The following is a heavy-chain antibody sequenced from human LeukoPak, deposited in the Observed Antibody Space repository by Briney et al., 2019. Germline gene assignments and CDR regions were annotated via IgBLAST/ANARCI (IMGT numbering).Heavy chain of an antibody. D-gene: IGHD6-19*01. CDR3: AKGRDTSGRQNFDF. CDR1: GFTFTSYA. V-gene: IGHV3-23*01. CDR2: ISASGSGT. J-gene: IGHJ4*02. Sequence: PGGSLRLSCEASGFTFTSYAMHWVRQAPGKGLEWVSSISASGSGTFYTDSMSGRFTISRDNAKKTLFLQMKNLRLRDTALYYCAKGRDTSGRQNFDFWGQGTLVTVSS.